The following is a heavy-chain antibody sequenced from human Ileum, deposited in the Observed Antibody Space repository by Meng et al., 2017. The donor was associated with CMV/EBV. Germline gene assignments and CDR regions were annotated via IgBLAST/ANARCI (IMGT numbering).Heavy chain of an antibody. CDR3: ARGPSNGDFDY. D-gene: IGHD4-17*01. CDR2: INPNTGDT. Sequence: VQLGQCGDEVKKAGVSVKVSCKASGYTFVGYYIHWIRQAPGQGFEWMGWINPNTGDTDYAQKFRDRVTMTRDTSISTVFMDLNWLKSDDTAVYYCARGPSNGDFDYWGQGTLVTVSS. V-gene: IGHV1-2*02. CDR1: GYTFVGYY. J-gene: IGHJ4*02.